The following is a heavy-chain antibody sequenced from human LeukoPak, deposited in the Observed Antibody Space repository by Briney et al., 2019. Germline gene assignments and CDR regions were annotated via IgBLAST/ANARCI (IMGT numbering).Heavy chain of an antibody. D-gene: IGHD1-14*01. CDR3: ARGLDGNLRFDY. V-gene: IGHV3-66*02. J-gene: IGHJ4*02. CDR2: IYSGGST. CDR1: GFTVSSNY. Sequence: GGSLRLSCAASGFTVSSNYMSWVRQAPGKGLEWVSVIYSGGSTYYADSVKGRFTISRDNSKNTLYLQMNSLRAEDTAVYYCARGLDGNLRFDYWGQGTLVTVSS.